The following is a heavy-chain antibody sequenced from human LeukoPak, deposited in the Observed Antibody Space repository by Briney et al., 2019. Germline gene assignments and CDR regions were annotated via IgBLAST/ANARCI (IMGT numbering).Heavy chain of an antibody. CDR3: ARLEVVAATPEYFQH. J-gene: IGHJ1*01. CDR1: GYSFTTYW. V-gene: IGHV5-51*01. CDR2: IYPGDSDT. Sequence: GESLKISCKGSGYSFTTYWIGWVRQMPGKGLEWMGMIYPGDSDTRYSPSFQGQVTISADKSISTAYLQWSSLKASDTAMYYCARLEVVAATPEYFQHWGQGTLVTVSS. D-gene: IGHD2-15*01.